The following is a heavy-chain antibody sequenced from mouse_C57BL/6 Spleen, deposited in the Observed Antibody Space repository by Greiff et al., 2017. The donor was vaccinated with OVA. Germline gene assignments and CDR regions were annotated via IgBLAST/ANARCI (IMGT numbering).Heavy chain of an antibody. CDR3: ARGYYGNYVGFAY. D-gene: IGHD2-1*01. V-gene: IGHV1-18*01. CDR1: GYTFTDYN. J-gene: IGHJ3*01. Sequence: VHVKQSGPELVKPGASVKIPCKASGYTFTDYNMDWVKQSHGKSLEWIGDINPNNGGTIYNQKFKGKATLTVDKSSSTAYMELRSLTSEDTAVYYCARGYYGNYVGFAYWGQGTLVTVSA. CDR2: INPNNGGT.